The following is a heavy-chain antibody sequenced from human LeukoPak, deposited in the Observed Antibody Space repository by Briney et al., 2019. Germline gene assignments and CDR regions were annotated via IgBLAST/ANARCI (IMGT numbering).Heavy chain of an antibody. CDR2: ISGSGGST. J-gene: IGHJ4*02. Sequence: GGSLRLSCAASGFTFSSYGMSWVRQAPGKGLEWVSAISGSGGSTYYADSVKGRFTISRDNSKNTLYLQMNSLRAEDTAVYYCAKVREEVPTLMGSNDYWAQGTLVTVSS. D-gene: IGHD1-26*01. V-gene: IGHV3-23*01. CDR3: AKVREEVPTLMGSNDY. CDR1: GFTFSSYG.